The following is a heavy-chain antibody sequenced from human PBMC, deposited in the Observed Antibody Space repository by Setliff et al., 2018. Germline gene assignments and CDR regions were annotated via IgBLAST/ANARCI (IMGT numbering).Heavy chain of an antibody. Sequence: GASVKVSCKAVGYTFLSYGLSWVRQAPGQGLEGMGWISAYTGKTDYAQNFQGRVTMTTDTSTSTGYMELRSLGYDDTAVYYCARAPRLEWILPTFDYWGQGTPVTVSS. CDR3: ARAPRLEWILPTFDY. CDR2: ISAYTGKT. J-gene: IGHJ4*02. CDR1: GYTFLSYG. D-gene: IGHD3-3*01. V-gene: IGHV1-18*01.